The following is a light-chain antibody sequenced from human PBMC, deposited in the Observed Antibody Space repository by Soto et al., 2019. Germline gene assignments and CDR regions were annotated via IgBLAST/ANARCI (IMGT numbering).Light chain of an antibody. CDR2: DAS. J-gene: IGKJ4*01. V-gene: IGKV3-11*01. Sequence: EIVLTQSPATLSLSPGERATLSCRASQTIKSSLAWYQQRPGRAPRLLIYDASNRATGIPARISGSGSGTDFTLTISSLEPEDFAVYYCQQRSDWPLTFGGGTKVEIK. CDR3: QQRSDWPLT. CDR1: QTIKSS.